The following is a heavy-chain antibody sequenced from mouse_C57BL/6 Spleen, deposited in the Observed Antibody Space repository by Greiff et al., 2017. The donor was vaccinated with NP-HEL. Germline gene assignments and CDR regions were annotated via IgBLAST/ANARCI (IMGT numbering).Heavy chain of an antibody. CDR3: TTGYYGSRDAMDY. V-gene: IGHV14-1*01. CDR1: GFNIKDYY. CDR2: IDPEDGDT. D-gene: IGHD1-1*01. Sequence: EVKLQESGAELVRPGASVKLSCTASGFNIKDYYMHWVKQRPEQGLEWIGRIDPEDGDTEYAPKFQGKATMTADTSSNTAYLQLSSLTSEDTAVYYCTTGYYGSRDAMDYWGQGTSVTVSS. J-gene: IGHJ4*01.